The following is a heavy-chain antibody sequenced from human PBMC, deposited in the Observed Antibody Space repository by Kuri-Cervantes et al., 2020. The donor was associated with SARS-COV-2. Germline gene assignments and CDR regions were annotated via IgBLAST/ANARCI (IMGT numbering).Heavy chain of an antibody. J-gene: IGHJ3*02. CDR3: AKGGYNWNYDAFDI. Sequence: SLKISCAASGFTFDDYAMHWVWQAPGKGLEWVSGISWNSGSIGYADSVKGRFTISRDNAKNSLYLQMNSLRAEDMALYYCAKGGYNWNYDAFDIWGQGTMVTVSS. V-gene: IGHV3-9*03. D-gene: IGHD1-7*01. CDR1: GFTFDDYA. CDR2: ISWNSGSI.